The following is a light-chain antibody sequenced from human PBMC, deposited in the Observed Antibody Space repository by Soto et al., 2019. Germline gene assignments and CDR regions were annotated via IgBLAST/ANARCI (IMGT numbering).Light chain of an antibody. CDR1: QSISSW. CDR3: QQYNSYRT. Sequence: IQLTQSPSTLSAHVGDRVTITCRASQSISSWLAWYQQKPGKAPKLLIYDASSLESGVPSRFSGSGSGAEFTLTISSLQPDDFATYYCQQYNSYRTFGQGTKVDI. CDR2: DAS. J-gene: IGKJ1*01. V-gene: IGKV1-5*01.